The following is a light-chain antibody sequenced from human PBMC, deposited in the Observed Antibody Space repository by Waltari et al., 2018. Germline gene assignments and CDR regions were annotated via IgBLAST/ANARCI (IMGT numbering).Light chain of an antibody. CDR2: YDR. CDR1: NIGTYS. Sequence: SYVVTQPPSVSVAPGEPATITRGGDNIGTYSVHWYQQKAGQAPVLVIFYDRDRPSGIPDRFSGSNSGNTATLTISRVEAGDEARYYCHVWHPHVDPGVFGTGTEVTVL. V-gene: IGLV3-21*04. CDR3: HVWHPHVDPGV. J-gene: IGLJ1*01.